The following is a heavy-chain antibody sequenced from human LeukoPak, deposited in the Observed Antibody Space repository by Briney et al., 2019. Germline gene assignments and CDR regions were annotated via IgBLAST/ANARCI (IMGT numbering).Heavy chain of an antibody. J-gene: IGHJ4*02. D-gene: IGHD6-13*01. CDR3: ARETGYSSSWPLAY. V-gene: IGHV3-30-3*01. Sequence: PGGSLRLSCAASGFTFSNAWMSWVRQAPGKGLEWVAYLSYDGSTKHYADSVKGRFTISRDDSTNTLYLQMSSLRAEDTSVYYCARETGYSSSWPLAYWGQGTLVTVSS. CDR2: LSYDGSTK. CDR1: GFTFSNAW.